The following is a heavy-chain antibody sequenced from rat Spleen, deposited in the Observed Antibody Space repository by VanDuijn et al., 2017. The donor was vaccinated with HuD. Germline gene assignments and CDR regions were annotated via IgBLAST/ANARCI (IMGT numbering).Heavy chain of an antibody. V-gene: IGHV4-2*01. CDR3: VREESGVRD. D-gene: IGHD4-3*01. J-gene: IGHJ3*01. CDR2: INKDSRII. Sequence: EVKLVESGGGLVQPGRSLKLSCAASGFNFNDHWMGWVRQAPGKGLEWIAEINKDSRIIKYSPSLKDKLTISRDNAQNTLYLQLNKLKSEDTAIYYCVREESGVRDWGQGTLVTVSS. CDR1: GFNFNDHW.